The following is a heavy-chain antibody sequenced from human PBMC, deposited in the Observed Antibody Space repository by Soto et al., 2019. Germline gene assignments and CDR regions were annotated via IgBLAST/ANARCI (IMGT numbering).Heavy chain of an antibody. J-gene: IGHJ6*02. D-gene: IGHD6-13*01. CDR3: ARDLGQLVSVDV. V-gene: IGHV1-69*08. CDR1: GGTFSSYT. Sequence: QVQLVQSGAEVKKPGSSVKVSCKASGGTFSSYTISWVRQAPGQGLEWMGRIIPILGIANYAQKFQGRGTITADKSTSTAYMELSSLRSEDTAVYYCARDLGQLVSVDVWGQGTTVTVSS. CDR2: IIPILGIA.